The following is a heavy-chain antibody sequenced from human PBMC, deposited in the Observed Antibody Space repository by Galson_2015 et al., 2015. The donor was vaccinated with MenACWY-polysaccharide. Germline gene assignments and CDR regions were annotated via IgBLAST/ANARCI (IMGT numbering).Heavy chain of an antibody. Sequence: SLRLSCAASGFTFSSYWMHWVRQAPGKGLVWVSRSNSDGSSTSYADSVKGRFTISRDNAKNTLYLQMNSLRAEDTAVYYCAKMGGGYRTYWYFDIWGQGTMVTVSS. J-gene: IGHJ3*02. CDR1: GFTFSSYW. CDR3: AKMGGGYRTYWYFDI. CDR2: SNSDGSST. D-gene: IGHD5-12*01. V-gene: IGHV3-74*01.